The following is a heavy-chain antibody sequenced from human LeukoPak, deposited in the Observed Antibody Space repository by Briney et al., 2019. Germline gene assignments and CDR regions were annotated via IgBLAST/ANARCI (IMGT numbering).Heavy chain of an antibody. Sequence: GGSLRLSCAAYGFTFSNAWMSWVSQAPGKGLEWVGFIRSKAYGGTTEYAASGKGRFTISRDDSKSIAYLQMNSLKTEDTAEYYCTRVYYGGNEGFDYWGQGTLVTVSS. J-gene: IGHJ4*02. V-gene: IGHV3-49*04. D-gene: IGHD4-23*01. CDR2: IRSKAYGGTT. CDR3: TRVYYGGNEGFDY. CDR1: GFTFSNAW.